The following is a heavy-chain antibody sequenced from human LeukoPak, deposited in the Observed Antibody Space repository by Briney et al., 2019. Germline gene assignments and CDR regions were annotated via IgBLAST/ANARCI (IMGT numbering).Heavy chain of an antibody. J-gene: IGHJ5*02. CDR3: ARDIVMVTYWFDP. CDR1: GYTFTGYY. D-gene: IGHD5-18*01. V-gene: IGHV1-2*02. Sequence: ASVKVSCKASGYTFTGYYIHWVRQAPGQGPEWMGWINPHSGATNYAQKFQGRVTMTRDTSISTAYMELSRLRSDDTAVYYCARDIVMVTYWFDPWGQGTLVTVSS. CDR2: INPHSGAT.